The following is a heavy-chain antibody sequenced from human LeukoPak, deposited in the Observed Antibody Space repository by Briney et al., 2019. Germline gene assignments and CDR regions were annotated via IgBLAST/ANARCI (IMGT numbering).Heavy chain of an antibody. D-gene: IGHD6-13*01. Sequence: SETLSLTCTVSGGSISSYYWSWIRQPPGKGLEWIGYIYTSGSTNYNPSLKSRVTISVDRSKNQFSLKLSSVTAADTAVYYCARARRSSWYGGGLFDYWGQGTLVTVSS. CDR2: IYTSGST. V-gene: IGHV4-4*09. CDR1: GGSISSYY. J-gene: IGHJ4*02. CDR3: ARARRSSWYGGGLFDY.